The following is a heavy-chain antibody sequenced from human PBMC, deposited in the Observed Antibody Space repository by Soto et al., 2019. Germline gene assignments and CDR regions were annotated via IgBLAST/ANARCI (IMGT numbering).Heavy chain of an antibody. D-gene: IGHD3-9*01. J-gene: IGHJ4*02. V-gene: IGHV1-69*13. CDR2: IIPIFGTA. Sequence: GASVKVSCKASGGTFSSYAISWVRQAPGQGLEWMGGIIPIFGTANYAQKFQGRVTTTADESTSTAYMELSSLRSEDTAVYYCARGRPPDPIYDILTGYSLQFDYWGQGTLVTVSS. CDR1: GGTFSSYA. CDR3: ARGRPPDPIYDILTGYSLQFDY.